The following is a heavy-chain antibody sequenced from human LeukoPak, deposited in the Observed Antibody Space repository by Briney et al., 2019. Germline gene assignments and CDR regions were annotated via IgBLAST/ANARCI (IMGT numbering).Heavy chain of an antibody. CDR3: ATKGPRRGYFDY. CDR1: GASISGYY. J-gene: IGHJ4*02. Sequence: SETLSLTCTVSGASISGYYWSWIRQPPGKGLEWIGYIYYTGSTNYNPSLKSRVTISVDMSKNQFSLKLTSVTAADTAVYYCATKGPRRGYFDYWGQGTLVAVSS. V-gene: IGHV4-59*01. CDR2: IYYTGST.